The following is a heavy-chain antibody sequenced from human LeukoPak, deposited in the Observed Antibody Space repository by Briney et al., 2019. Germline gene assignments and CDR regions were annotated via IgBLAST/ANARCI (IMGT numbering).Heavy chain of an antibody. D-gene: IGHD3-22*01. CDR3: ARNYDSSGYIGY. J-gene: IGHJ4*02. CDR1: GYTFTGYY. V-gene: IGHV1-2*02. CDR2: INTNDGGT. Sequence: ASVKVSCKASGYTFTGYYINWVRQAPGLGSEWMGWINTNDGGTSYAQKFQGRVTMTRDTSISTAYMELSGLTSDDTALFYCARNYDSSGYIGYWGQGTLVTVSS.